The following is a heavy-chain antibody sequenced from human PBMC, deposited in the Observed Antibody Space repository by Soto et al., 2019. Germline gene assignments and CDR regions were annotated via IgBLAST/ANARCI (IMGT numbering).Heavy chain of an antibody. D-gene: IGHD3-16*02. CDR3: AKGSGDYIWGSYLSPDAFDI. CDR2: ISYDGSNK. Sequence: QVQLVESGGGVVQPGRSLRLSCAASGFTFSSYGMHWVRQAPGKGLEWVAVISYDGSNKYYADSVKGRFTISRDNSKNTLYLQMNSLRAEDTAVYYCAKGSGDYIWGSYLSPDAFDIWGQGTMVTVSS. V-gene: IGHV3-30*18. J-gene: IGHJ3*02. CDR1: GFTFSSYG.